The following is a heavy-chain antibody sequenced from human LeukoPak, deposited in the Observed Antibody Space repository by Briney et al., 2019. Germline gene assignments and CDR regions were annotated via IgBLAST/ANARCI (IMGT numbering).Heavy chain of an antibody. V-gene: IGHV4-59*01. Sequence: SETLSLTCTVSGGSISSYYWSWIRQPPGKGLEWIGYIYYSGSTNYNPSLKSRVTISVDTSKNQFSLKLSSVTAADTAVYYCAREATILSAFDIWGQGTMVTVSS. CDR3: AREATILSAFDI. D-gene: IGHD5-12*01. CDR2: IYYSGST. J-gene: IGHJ3*02. CDR1: GGSISSYY.